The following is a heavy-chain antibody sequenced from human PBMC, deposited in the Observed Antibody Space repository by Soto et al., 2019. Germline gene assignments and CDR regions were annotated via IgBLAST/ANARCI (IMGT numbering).Heavy chain of an antibody. CDR1: GYSFTSYW. Sequence: GESLKISCKGSGYSFTSYWIGWVRQMPGKGLDWMGIIYPGDSDTRYSPSFQGQGTISADKSISTAYLQWSSLKASDTAMYYCAKHAVITLGGLIVSNYFYYCGEVSLVTVSA. J-gene: IGHJ4*02. V-gene: IGHV5-51*01. CDR2: IYPGDSDT. CDR3: AKHAVITLGGLIVSNYFYY. D-gene: IGHD3-16*01.